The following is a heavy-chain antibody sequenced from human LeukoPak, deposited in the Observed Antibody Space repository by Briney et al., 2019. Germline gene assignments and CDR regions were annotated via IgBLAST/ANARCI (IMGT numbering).Heavy chain of an antibody. D-gene: IGHD6-6*01. CDR1: GYTLTELS. Sequence: GSVKVSCKVSGYTLTELSMHWVRQAPGKGLEWMGGFDPEDGETIYAQKFQGRVTMTEDTSTDTAYMELSSLRSEGTAVYYCATGASYSSSLLDYYYYMDVWGKGTTVTVSS. CDR2: FDPEDGET. V-gene: IGHV1-24*01. J-gene: IGHJ6*03. CDR3: ATGASYSSSLLDYYYYMDV.